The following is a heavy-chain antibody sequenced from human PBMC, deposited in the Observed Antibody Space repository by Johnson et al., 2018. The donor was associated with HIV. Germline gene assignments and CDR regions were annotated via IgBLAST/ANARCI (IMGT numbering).Heavy chain of an antibody. CDR1: GFTFSSYW. D-gene: IGHD3-22*01. CDR3: AGRFYYDSSGYYSAAFDI. Sequence: VQLVESGGGLVQPGGYLRLSCAASGFTFSSYWMSWVRQAPGKGLEWVSYISSSGITIYYADSVKGRFTISRDNAKNSLYLQMNSLRAEDTALYYCAGRFYYDSSGYYSAAFDIWGQGTMVTVSS. V-gene: IGHV3-48*04. J-gene: IGHJ3*02. CDR2: ISSSGITI.